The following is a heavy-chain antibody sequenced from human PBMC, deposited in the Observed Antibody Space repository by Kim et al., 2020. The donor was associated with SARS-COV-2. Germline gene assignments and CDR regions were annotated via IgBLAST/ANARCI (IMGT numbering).Heavy chain of an antibody. CDR2: ISFDGSKT. Sequence: GGSLRLSCAVSGFTFRNYGMHWVRQASGKGLEWVALISFDGSKTYYVDSVKGRFTISRDNSKNTLFLHMFALGDEDTAVYYCAKEGTSGTFPDYWGQGTLVTVSS. J-gene: IGHJ4*02. V-gene: IGHV3-30*18. D-gene: IGHD3-10*01. CDR3: AKEGTSGTFPDY. CDR1: GFTFRNYG.